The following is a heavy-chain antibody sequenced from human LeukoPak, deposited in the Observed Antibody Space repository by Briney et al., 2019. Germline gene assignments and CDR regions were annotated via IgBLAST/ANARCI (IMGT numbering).Heavy chain of an antibody. CDR2: ISYDGSNK. J-gene: IGHJ6*02. D-gene: IGHD1-26*01. CDR3: ARDSSLIGVGALSGMDV. V-gene: IGHV3-30*04. Sequence: GGSLRLSCAASGFTFSSYAMHWVRQAPGKGLEWVAVISYDGSNKYYADSVKGRFTISRDNSKNTLYLQMNSLRAEDTDVYYCARDSSLIGVGALSGMDVWGQGTTVTVSS. CDR1: GFTFSSYA.